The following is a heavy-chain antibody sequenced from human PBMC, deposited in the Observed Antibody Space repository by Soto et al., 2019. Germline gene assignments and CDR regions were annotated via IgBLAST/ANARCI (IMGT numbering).Heavy chain of an antibody. CDR1: GGTFSSYA. J-gene: IGHJ6*02. CDR3: ASATSSGSRFYYYVMDV. V-gene: IGHV1-69*13. Sequence: ASVKVSCKASGGTFSSYAMSWVRQAPGQGLEWMGGIIPIFGTANYAQKFQGRVTITADESTSTAYMELSSLRSEDTAVYYCASATSSGSRFYYYVMDVWGQGPTVTVYS. D-gene: IGHD3-10*01. CDR2: IIPIFGTA.